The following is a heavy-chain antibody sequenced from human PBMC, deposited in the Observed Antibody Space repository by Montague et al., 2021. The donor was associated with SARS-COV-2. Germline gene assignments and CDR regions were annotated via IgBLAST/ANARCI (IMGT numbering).Heavy chain of an antibody. V-gene: IGHV4-34*01. CDR2: IKHSGST. CDR1: GGSFGDDH. Sequence: SETLSLTCGVYGGSFGDDHWSWIRQPPGKGLEWIGDIKHSGSTNYNPSLKSRVTISVDTSKNQFSLKLTSVTAADTAVYFCARGHLSVAMIVVVFTSASYYFDYWGQGAQVTVPS. J-gene: IGHJ4*02. CDR3: ARGHLSVAMIVVVFTSASYYFDY. D-gene: IGHD3-22*01.